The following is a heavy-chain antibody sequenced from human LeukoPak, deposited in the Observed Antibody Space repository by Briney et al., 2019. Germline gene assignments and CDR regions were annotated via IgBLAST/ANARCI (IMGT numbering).Heavy chain of an antibody. CDR1: GGTFSSYA. V-gene: IGHV1-69*05. Sequence: SVKVSCKASGGTFSSYAISWVRQAPGQGLEWMGGIIPIFGTASYAQKFEGRVTLTRDTSTSTLYMELISLRSEDTAVYYCATEYVRTHYFDWWGQGTLVTVSS. D-gene: IGHD3-16*01. CDR2: IIPIFGTA. J-gene: IGHJ4*02. CDR3: ATEYVRTHYFDW.